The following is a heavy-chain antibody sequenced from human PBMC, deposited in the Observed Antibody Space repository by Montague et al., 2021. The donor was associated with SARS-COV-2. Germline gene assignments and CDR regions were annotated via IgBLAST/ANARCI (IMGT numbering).Heavy chain of an antibody. CDR3: AHRGMIRGLIFDY. Sequence: LALVKPTQTLTLTCTFSGFSLRSDDEGVAWIRQSPGQALEWLAVIYWNGDKRYSPSLQRRLTITKDTSENQVVLTMTNMDPVDTATYYCAHRGMIRGLIFDYWGQGTLVTVSS. J-gene: IGHJ4*02. D-gene: IGHD3-10*01. CDR1: GFSLRSDDEG. V-gene: IGHV2-5*01. CDR2: IYWNGDK.